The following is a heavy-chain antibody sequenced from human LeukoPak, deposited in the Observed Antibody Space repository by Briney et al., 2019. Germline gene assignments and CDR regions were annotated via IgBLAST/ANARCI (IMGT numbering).Heavy chain of an antibody. J-gene: IGHJ4*02. CDR3: ASAGGEFSYLDY. Sequence: ASVKVSCKASGGTFSSYAISWVRQAPGQGLEWMGGIIPIFGTANYAQKFQGRVTITADESTSTAYMELSSLRSEETAVYYCASAGGEFSYLDYWGQGTLVTVSS. CDR2: IIPIFGTA. V-gene: IGHV1-69*13. CDR1: GGTFSSYA. D-gene: IGHD3-10*01.